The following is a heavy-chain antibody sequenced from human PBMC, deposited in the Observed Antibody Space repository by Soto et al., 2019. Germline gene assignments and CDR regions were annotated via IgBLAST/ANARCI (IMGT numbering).Heavy chain of an antibody. CDR1: GYTFTSYY. J-gene: IGHJ6*02. V-gene: IGHV1-46*01. CDR3: AKDMWGKQLARYYGMDV. D-gene: IGHD6-6*01. CDR2: INPSGGST. Sequence: ASVKVSCKASGYTFTSYYMHWARQAPGQGLEWMGIINPSGGSTSYARRFQGRVTMTRDTSTSTVYMELSSLRAEDTALYYCAKDMWGKQLARYYGMDVWGQGTTVTVSS.